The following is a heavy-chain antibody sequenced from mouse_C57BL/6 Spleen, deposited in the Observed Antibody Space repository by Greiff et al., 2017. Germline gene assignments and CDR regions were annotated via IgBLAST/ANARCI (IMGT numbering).Heavy chain of an antibody. CDR1: GYTFTSYW. V-gene: IGHV1-53*01. CDR3: ARGNYYGSSYRAMDY. J-gene: IGHJ4*01. Sequence: QVQLQQPGTELVKPGASVKLSCKASGYTFTSYWMHWVKQRPGQGLEWIGNINPSNGGTNYNEKFKSKATLTVGKSSSTAYMQLSSLTSEDSAVYYCARGNYYGSSYRAMDYWGQGTSVTVSS. CDR2: INPSNGGT. D-gene: IGHD1-1*01.